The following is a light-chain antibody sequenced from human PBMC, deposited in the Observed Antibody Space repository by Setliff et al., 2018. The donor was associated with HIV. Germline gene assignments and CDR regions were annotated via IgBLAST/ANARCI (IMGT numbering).Light chain of an antibody. V-gene: IGLV2-23*02. CDR2: EVT. CDR1: SGNLGSHDL. CDR3: CSFANNNTKV. Sequence: QSALAQPASVSGSPGQSLTIPCTGTSGNLGSHDLVSWYQQHPVKVPRLIIYEVTKRPSGVSSRFSGSKSGNTASLTISGLQAEDEADYYCCSFANNNTKVFGGGTKVTVL. J-gene: IGLJ1*01.